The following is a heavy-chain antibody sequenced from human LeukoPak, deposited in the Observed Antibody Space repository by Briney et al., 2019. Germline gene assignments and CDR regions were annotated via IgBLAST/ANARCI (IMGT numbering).Heavy chain of an antibody. CDR3: ATNPEVDSSGYLYGMDV. Sequence: ASVKVSCKASGYTFTSYDINWVRQAPGKGLEWMGGFDPEDGETIYAQKFQGRVTMTEDTSTDTAYMELSSLRSEDTAVYYCATNPEVDSSGYLYGMDVWGQGTTVTVSS. CDR2: FDPEDGET. J-gene: IGHJ6*02. D-gene: IGHD3-22*01. V-gene: IGHV1-24*01. CDR1: GYTFTSYD.